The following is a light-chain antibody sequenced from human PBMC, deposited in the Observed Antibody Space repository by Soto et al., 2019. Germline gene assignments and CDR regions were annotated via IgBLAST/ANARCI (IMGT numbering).Light chain of an antibody. CDR2: DVS. Sequence: QSALTQPRSVSGSPGQSVTISCTGTSSDVGDYNYVSWYQQYPGKAPKLVIYDVSKRPSGVPDRFSGSKSGNTASLTISGLQAEDEADYCCCSFAGSYTFWVFGGGTKLTGL. J-gene: IGLJ3*02. CDR1: SSDVGDYNY. V-gene: IGLV2-11*01. CDR3: CSFAGSYTFWV.